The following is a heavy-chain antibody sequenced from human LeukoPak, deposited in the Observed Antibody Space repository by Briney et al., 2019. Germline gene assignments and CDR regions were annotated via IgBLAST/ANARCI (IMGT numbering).Heavy chain of an antibody. Sequence: ASVKVSCKASGYTFTSYDINWVRQATGQGLEWMGWMNPNSGNTGYAQKFQGRVTITRNTSISTAYMELSSLRSEDTAVYYCASRGSRGEDAFDIWGQGTMVTVSS. J-gene: IGHJ3*02. D-gene: IGHD3-10*01. CDR3: ASRGSRGEDAFDI. V-gene: IGHV1-8*03. CDR1: GYTFTSYD. CDR2: MNPNSGNT.